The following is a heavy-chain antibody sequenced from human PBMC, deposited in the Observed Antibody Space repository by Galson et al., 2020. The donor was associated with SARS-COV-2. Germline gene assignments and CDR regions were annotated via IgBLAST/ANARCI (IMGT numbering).Heavy chain of an antibody. J-gene: IGHJ6*02. CDR1: GGSISSSSYY. V-gene: IGHV4-39*01. CDR3: ASEEVEMAIGSDHYYGMDV. D-gene: IGHD2-21*01. Sequence: SETLSLTCTVSGGSISSSSYYWGWIRQPPGKGLEWIGSIYYSGSTYYNPSLKSRVTISVDTSKNQFSLKLSSLTAADTAVYYCASEEVEMAIGSDHYYGMDVWGQGTTVTVSS. CDR2: IYYSGST.